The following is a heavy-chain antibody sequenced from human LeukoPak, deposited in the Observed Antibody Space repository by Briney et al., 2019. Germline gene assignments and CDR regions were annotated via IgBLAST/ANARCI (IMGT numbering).Heavy chain of an antibody. J-gene: IGHJ6*02. CDR1: GFTFSSYA. D-gene: IGHD2-2*01. CDR3: ARDIVVVPAAILSYYYYYYGMDV. Sequence: GGSLRLSCAASGFTFSSYAMHWVRQAPGKGLKWVAVISYDGSNKYYADSVKGRFTISRDNSKNTLYLQMNSLRAEDTAVYYCARDIVVVPAAILSYYYYYYGMDVWGQGTTVTVSS. CDR2: ISYDGSNK. V-gene: IGHV3-30*04.